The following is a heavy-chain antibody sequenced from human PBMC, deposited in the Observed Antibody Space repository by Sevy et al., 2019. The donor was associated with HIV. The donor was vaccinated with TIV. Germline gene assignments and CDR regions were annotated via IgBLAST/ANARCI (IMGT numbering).Heavy chain of an antibody. V-gene: IGHV3-53*01. J-gene: IGHJ6*02. Sequence: GGSLRLSCAASGFSVSSNYMSWVGQAPGKGPEGVSVIHSGGKISYADSVQGRFTISRDNSKNTLYLQMNSLRAEDTAVYYCAREDIVLGEDNYYGIDVWGQGTTVTVSS. CDR1: GFSVSSNY. CDR3: AREDIVLGEDNYYGIDV. CDR2: IHSGGKI. D-gene: IGHD2-15*01.